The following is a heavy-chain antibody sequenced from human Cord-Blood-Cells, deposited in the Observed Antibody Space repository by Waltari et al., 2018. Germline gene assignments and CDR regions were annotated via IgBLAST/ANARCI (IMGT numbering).Heavy chain of an antibody. Sequence: QVQLQQWGAGLLKPSETLSLTCAVYGGSFSGYYWSWIRQPPGKGLEWIGEINHSGSTNYNPSLKSGVTISVDTSKNQFSLKLSSVTAADTAVYYCASERGSGSYLNWFDPWGQGTLVTVSS. V-gene: IGHV4-34*01. J-gene: IGHJ5*02. CDR2: INHSGST. CDR3: ASERGSGSYLNWFDP. D-gene: IGHD3-10*01. CDR1: GGSFSGYY.